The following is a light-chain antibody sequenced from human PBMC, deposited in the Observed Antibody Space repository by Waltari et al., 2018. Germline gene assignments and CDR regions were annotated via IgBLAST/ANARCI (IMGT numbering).Light chain of an antibody. CDR3: QSYDSSLSGVV. CDR1: SSNIGAGYD. CDR2: GNS. J-gene: IGLJ2*01. Sequence: QSVLTQPPSVSGAPGQRVPISCPGSSSNIGAGYDVHWYQQLPGTAPKLLIYGNSNRPSGVPDRFSGSKSGTSASLAITGLQAEDEADYYCQSYDSSLSGVVFGGGTKLTVL. V-gene: IGLV1-40*01.